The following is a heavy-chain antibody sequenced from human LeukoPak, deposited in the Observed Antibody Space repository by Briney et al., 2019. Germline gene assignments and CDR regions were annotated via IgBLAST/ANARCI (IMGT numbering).Heavy chain of an antibody. CDR3: AAKAVDGERSFDF. V-gene: IGHV4-39*01. Sequence: TSETLSLTCTVSGGSISSSSKYWGWIRQSPGKGLEWIGNFFYSGITYYNPSLKSRVTISVDTSKNQFSVNLRSVTAADTAVYYCAAKAVDGERSFDFWGQGTLVTVSS. CDR1: GGSISSSSKY. J-gene: IGHJ4*02. CDR2: FFYSGIT. D-gene: IGHD6-19*01.